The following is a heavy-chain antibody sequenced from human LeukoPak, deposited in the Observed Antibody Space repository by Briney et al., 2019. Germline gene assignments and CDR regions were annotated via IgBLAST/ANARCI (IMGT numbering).Heavy chain of an antibody. CDR3: ARLSAAVHLGAFDL. Sequence: SETLSLTCAASGVSISPYYWAWIRQPPGKGLEWIGYIHTSGSNNQYPSLKSRVTISVDKSKNHFSLRLTSVTAADTAVYYCARLSAAVHLGAFDLWGQRTMVTVSS. J-gene: IGHJ3*01. D-gene: IGHD3-3*01. CDR2: IHTSGSN. CDR1: GVSISPYY. V-gene: IGHV4-4*09.